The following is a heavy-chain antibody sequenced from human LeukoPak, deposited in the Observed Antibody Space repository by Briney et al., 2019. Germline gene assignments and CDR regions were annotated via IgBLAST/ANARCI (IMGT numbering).Heavy chain of an antibody. D-gene: IGHD2-2*01. J-gene: IGHJ1*01. CDR2: INPSGGST. Sequence: GASVKVSCKASGYTFTSYYMHWVRQAPGQGLEWMGIINPSGGSTSYAQKFQGRVTMTRDMSTSTVYMELSSLRSEDTAMYYCARGGGRYCSSTSCYSGFQHWGQGTLVAVSS. CDR3: ARGGGRYCSSTSCYSGFQH. V-gene: IGHV1-46*01. CDR1: GYTFTSYY.